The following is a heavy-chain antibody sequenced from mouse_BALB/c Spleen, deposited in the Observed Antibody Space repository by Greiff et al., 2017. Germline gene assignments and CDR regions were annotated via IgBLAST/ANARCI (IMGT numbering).Heavy chain of an antibody. CDR3: ARQGITTVVYFDY. Sequence: EVQLVESGGGLVKLGGSLKLSCAASGFTFSSYYMSWVRQTPEKRLELVAAINSNGGSTYYPDTVKGRFTISRDNAKNTLYLQMSSLKSEDTALYYCARQGITTVVYFDYWGQGTTLTVSS. V-gene: IGHV5-6-2*01. CDR2: INSNGGST. D-gene: IGHD1-1*01. CDR1: GFTFSSYY. J-gene: IGHJ2*01.